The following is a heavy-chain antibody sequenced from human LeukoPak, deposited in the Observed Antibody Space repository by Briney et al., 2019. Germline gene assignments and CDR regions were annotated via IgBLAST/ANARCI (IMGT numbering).Heavy chain of an antibody. Sequence: GGSLRLSCTASGFIFSNYWMLWVRQVPGKGLVWVSRINGDGSSPSYADSVKGRFTISRDNSKNTLYLQMNNLSAEDTAVYYCPRETRGSCPYWGQGTLVTVSS. J-gene: IGHJ4*02. CDR3: PRETRGSCPY. V-gene: IGHV3-74*01. CDR2: INGDGSSP. CDR1: GFIFSNYW. D-gene: IGHD1-7*01.